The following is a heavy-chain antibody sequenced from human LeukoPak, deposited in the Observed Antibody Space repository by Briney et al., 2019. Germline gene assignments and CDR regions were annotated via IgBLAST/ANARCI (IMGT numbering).Heavy chain of an antibody. V-gene: IGHV4-4*07. D-gene: IGHD1-7*01. Sequence: SETLSLTCTVSGGSISSYHWSWIRQPAGKGLEWIGRIYTSGSTNYNPSLKSRVAMSVDTSKNQFSLKLSSVTAADTAVYHCASPLGGLELRWGFDPWGQGTLVTVSS. CDR1: GGSISSYH. CDR2: IYTSGST. CDR3: ASPLGGLELRWGFDP. J-gene: IGHJ5*02.